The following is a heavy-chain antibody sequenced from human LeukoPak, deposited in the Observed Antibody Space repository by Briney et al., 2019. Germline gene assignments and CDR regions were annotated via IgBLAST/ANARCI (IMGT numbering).Heavy chain of an antibody. D-gene: IGHD3-22*01. CDR2: IYYSGST. Sequence: LRLSCAASGFTFSDYYMSWIRQHPGKGLEWIGYIYYSGSTYYNPSLKSRVTISVDTSKNQFSLKLSSVTAADTAVYYCARDPSGGSSGYYYYMDVWGKGTTVTVSS. V-gene: IGHV4-31*02. J-gene: IGHJ6*03. CDR3: ARDPSGGSSGYYYYMDV. CDR1: GFTFSDYY.